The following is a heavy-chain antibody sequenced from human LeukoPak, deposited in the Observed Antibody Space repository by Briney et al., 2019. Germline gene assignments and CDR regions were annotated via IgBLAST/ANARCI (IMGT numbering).Heavy chain of an antibody. J-gene: IGHJ4*02. V-gene: IGHV3-48*01. CDR2: IRDDSDGT. D-gene: IGHD3-16*01. CDR3: VKDLNWAFDY. Sequence: GGSLRLSCAASGFTFNKSPMNWVRQAPGKWLEWISNIRDDSDGTTYADSVKGRFTISRDNAKNSLYLQINSLRAEDTAVYYCVKDLNWAFDYWGQGTLVTVSS. CDR1: GFTFNKSP.